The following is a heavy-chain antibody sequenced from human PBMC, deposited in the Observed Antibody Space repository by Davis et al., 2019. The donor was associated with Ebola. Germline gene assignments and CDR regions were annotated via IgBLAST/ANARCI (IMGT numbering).Heavy chain of an antibody. CDR2: IYHSGST. D-gene: IGHD2-2*02. CDR1: GGSTSSSSYY. J-gene: IGHJ5*02. CDR3: ARVLLVWEPAAIHWFDP. V-gene: IGHV4-39*07. Sequence: MPSETLSLTCTVSGGSTSSSSYYWGWIRQPPGKGLEWIGSIYHSGSTNYNPSLKSRVTISVGTSKNQFSLKLSSVTAADTAVYYCARVLLVWEPAAIHWFDPWGQGTLVTVSS.